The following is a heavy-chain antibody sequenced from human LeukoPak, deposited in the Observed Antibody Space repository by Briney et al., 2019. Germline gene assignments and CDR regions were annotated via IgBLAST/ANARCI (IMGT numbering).Heavy chain of an antibody. D-gene: IGHD1-26*01. Sequence: KPSETLSLTCTVSGGSVSSGSYYWSWIRQPPGKGLEWIGYIYYNGHTDYNPSLKSQIIISVDTSKNQFSLKLTSVTAADTAVYYCARGGTYSGDNWFDPWGQGTLVTVSS. CDR1: GGSVSSGSYY. CDR2: IYYNGHT. V-gene: IGHV4-61*01. CDR3: ARGGTYSGDNWFDP. J-gene: IGHJ5*02.